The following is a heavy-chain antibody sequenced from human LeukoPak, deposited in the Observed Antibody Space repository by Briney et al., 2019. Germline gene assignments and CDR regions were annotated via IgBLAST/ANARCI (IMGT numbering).Heavy chain of an antibody. V-gene: IGHV3-30-3*01. CDR2: ISYDGSNK. CDR1: GFTFSNYA. D-gene: IGHD3-10*01. CDR3: ATYYYGSGNYYTFHY. J-gene: IGHJ4*02. Sequence: PGGSLRLSCAASGFTFSNYAMHWVRQAPGKGLEWVAVISYDGSNKYYADSVKGRFTISRDNSKNTLYLQMNSLRAEDTAAYYCATYYYGSGNYYTFHYWGQGTLVTVSS.